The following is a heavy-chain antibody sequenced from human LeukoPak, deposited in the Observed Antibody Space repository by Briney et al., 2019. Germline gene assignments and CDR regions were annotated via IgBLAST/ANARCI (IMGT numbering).Heavy chain of an antibody. CDR1: GGTFSSYA. V-gene: IGHV1-69*13. D-gene: IGHD3-22*01. Sequence: GASVKVSCKASGGTFSSYAISWVRQAPGQGLEWMGGIIPIFGTANYAQEFQGRVTITADESTSTAYMELSSLRSEDTAVYYCARGEVSGYYPSAEYFQHWGQGTLVTVSS. J-gene: IGHJ1*01. CDR2: IIPIFGTA. CDR3: ARGEVSGYYPSAEYFQH.